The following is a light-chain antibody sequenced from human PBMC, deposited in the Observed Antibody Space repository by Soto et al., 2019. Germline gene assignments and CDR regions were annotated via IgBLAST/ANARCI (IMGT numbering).Light chain of an antibody. V-gene: IGLV2-23*02. CDR3: CSYTRTSTHTV. Sequence: QSALTQPASVSGSPVQSITISCIGTSSDVGGYKLVSWYQQHPGKAPKLMISEVSKRPSGVSDRFSGSKSGSTASLTISGLQAEDEADYYCCSYTRTSTHTVFGGGNKLTVL. CDR2: EVS. J-gene: IGLJ7*01. CDR1: SSDVGGYKL.